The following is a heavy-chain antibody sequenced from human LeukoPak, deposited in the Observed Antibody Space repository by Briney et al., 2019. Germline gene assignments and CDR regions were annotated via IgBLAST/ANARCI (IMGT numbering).Heavy chain of an antibody. CDR2: TIGGNGPA. J-gene: IGHJ4*02. D-gene: IGHD4-23*01. CDR3: TWMATVVTVDI. CDR1: GLSFRDAW. V-gene: IGHV3-15*01. Sequence: PGGSLRLSCAVSGLSFRDAWLCWVRQAPGKGLEGSGRTIGGNGPADYAAPVKARFTISRDYSKDTMYLHMNSLKTEDTAVYYCTWMATVVTVDIWGQGTLVTVSS.